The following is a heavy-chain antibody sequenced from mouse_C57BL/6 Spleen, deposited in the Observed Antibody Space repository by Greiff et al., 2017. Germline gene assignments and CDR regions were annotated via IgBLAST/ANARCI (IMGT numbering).Heavy chain of an antibody. CDR3: ANLLGLAY. Sequence: EVKLVESGGGLVKPGGSLKLSCAASGFTFSDYGMHWVRQAPEKGLEWVAYISSGSSTIYYADTVKGRFTISRDNAKNTLFLQMTSLRSEDTAMFYCANLLGLAYWGQGTLVTVSA. CDR1: GFTFSDYG. CDR2: ISSGSSTI. J-gene: IGHJ3*01. D-gene: IGHD4-1*01. V-gene: IGHV5-17*01.